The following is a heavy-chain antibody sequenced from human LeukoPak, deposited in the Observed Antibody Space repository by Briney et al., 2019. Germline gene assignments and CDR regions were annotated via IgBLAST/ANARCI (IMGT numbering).Heavy chain of an antibody. CDR3: ARARYVNSFYAFDI. J-gene: IGHJ3*02. CDR1: GGSISSYY. Sequence: SETLSLTCTVSGGSISSYYWSCIRQPPGKGLEGIGYIYYSGSTNYNPSLKSRVTISVDTSKNQFSLKLSSVTAADTAVYYCARARYVNSFYAFDIWGQGTLVTVSS. D-gene: IGHD3-9*01. V-gene: IGHV4-59*01. CDR2: IYYSGST.